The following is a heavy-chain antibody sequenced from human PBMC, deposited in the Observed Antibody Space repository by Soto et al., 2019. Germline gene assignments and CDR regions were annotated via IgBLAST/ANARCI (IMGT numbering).Heavy chain of an antibody. CDR1: GFTFSSYS. D-gene: IGHD3-3*01. Sequence: EVQLVESGGGLVKPGGSLRLSCAASGFTFSSYSMNWVRQAPGKGLEWVSSISSSSSYIYYADSVKGRFTISRDNAKNSLYLQMNSLRAEDTAVYYCARGTYYDFWSGYYSPYYYYMDVWGKGTTVTVSS. V-gene: IGHV3-21*01. CDR3: ARGTYYDFWSGYYSPYYYYMDV. J-gene: IGHJ6*03. CDR2: ISSSSSYI.